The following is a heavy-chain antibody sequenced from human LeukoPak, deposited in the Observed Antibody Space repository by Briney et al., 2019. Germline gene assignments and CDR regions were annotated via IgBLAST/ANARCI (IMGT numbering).Heavy chain of an antibody. V-gene: IGHV3-21*01. Sequence: PGGSLRLSCAASGFSFSSYDMNWVRQAPGKGLEWVSSISSISSYIGYAELLKGRFTISRDNAKNSLYLQIDSLRAEDTAVYYCARSGYNWNYGDYWGQGTLVTVST. D-gene: IGHD1-7*01. CDR1: GFSFSSYD. CDR3: ARSGYNWNYGDY. J-gene: IGHJ4*02. CDR2: ISSISSYI.